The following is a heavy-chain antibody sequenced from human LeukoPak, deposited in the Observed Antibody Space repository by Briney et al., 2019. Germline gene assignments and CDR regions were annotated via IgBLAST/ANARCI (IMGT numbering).Heavy chain of an antibody. CDR1: GFTFSSHA. Sequence: PGGSLRLSCAASGFTFSSHAMSWVRQAPGKGLEWVSAISGSGGSTYYADSVKGRFTISRDNSKNTLYLQMNSLRAEDTAVYYCAKETVGYYYYYYGMDVWGQGTTVTVSS. CDR2: ISGSGGST. V-gene: IGHV3-23*01. J-gene: IGHJ6*02. D-gene: IGHD1-26*01. CDR3: AKETVGYYYYYYGMDV.